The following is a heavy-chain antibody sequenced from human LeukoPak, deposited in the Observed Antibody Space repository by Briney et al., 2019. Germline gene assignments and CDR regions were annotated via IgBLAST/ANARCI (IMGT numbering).Heavy chain of an antibody. CDR1: GFTFSSYE. Sequence: GGSLRLSCAASGFTFSSYEMNWVRQAPGKGLEWVSYISSSGSAMYYADSVKGRFTISRDNAKNSLYLQMNSLRAEDAAVYYCAREAADGYVFGEFDPWGQGTLVTVSS. J-gene: IGHJ5*02. V-gene: IGHV3-48*03. CDR3: AREAADGYVFGEFDP. D-gene: IGHD5-24*01. CDR2: ISSSGSAM.